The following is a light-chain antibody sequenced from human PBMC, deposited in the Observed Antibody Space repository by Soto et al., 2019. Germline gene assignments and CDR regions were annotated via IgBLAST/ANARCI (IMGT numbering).Light chain of an antibody. CDR2: AAS. V-gene: IGKV1-39*01. CDR1: QSISND. J-gene: IGKJ1*01. Sequence: DIQMTQSPSSLSASVGDRVTITCRASQSISNDLYWYQQKPGKAPKLLIYAASTLLGGVPSRFSGSGSGTDFTLTISSLQSEDFAVYYCQQYHNWWTFGQGTKVEIK. CDR3: QQYHNWWT.